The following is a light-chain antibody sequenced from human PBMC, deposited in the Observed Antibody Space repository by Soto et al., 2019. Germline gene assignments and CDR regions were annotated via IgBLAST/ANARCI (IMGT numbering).Light chain of an antibody. CDR3: PKRSNWLT. CDR1: QSVSSY. Sequence: EIVLTQSPATLSLSPGERATLSCRASQSVSSYLAWYQQKPGQAPRLLIYDASNRATGIPARFSGSGSGTDFTLTISSLEPEDFAVYYCPKRSNWLTFGGGTKVEIK. J-gene: IGKJ4*01. V-gene: IGKV3-11*01. CDR2: DAS.